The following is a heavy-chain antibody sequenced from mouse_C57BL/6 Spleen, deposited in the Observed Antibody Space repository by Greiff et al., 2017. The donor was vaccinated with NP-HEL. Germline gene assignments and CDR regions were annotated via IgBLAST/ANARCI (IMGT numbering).Heavy chain of an antibody. D-gene: IGHD1-1*01. Sequence: EVHLVESGGGLVKPGGSLKLSCAASGFTFSSYAMSWVRQTPEKRLEWVATISDGGSYTYYPDNVKGRFTISRDNAKNNVYLQMSHLKSEDTAMSYCAREGAITTEVARYFDVWGTGTTVTVSS. J-gene: IGHJ1*03. CDR1: GFTFSSYA. CDR2: ISDGGSYT. V-gene: IGHV5-4*01. CDR3: AREGAITTEVARYFDV.